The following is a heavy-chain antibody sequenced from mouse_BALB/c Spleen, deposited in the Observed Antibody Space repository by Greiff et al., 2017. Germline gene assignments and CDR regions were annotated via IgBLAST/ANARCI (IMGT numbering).Heavy chain of an antibody. CDR3: ARGGNYAMDY. D-gene: IGHD2-14*01. CDR2: ISDGGSYT. V-gene: IGHV5-4*02. J-gene: IGHJ4*01. CDR1: GFTFSDYY. Sequence: EVKLVESGGGLVKPGGSLKLSCAASGFTFSDYYMYWVRQTPEKRLEWVATISDGGSYTYYPDSVKGRFTISRDNAKNNLYLQMSSLKSGDTAMYDCARGGNYAMDYWGQGTSVTVSS.